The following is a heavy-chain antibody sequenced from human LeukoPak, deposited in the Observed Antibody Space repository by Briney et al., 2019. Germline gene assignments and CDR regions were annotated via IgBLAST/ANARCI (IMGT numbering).Heavy chain of an antibody. V-gene: IGHV3-30*18. D-gene: IGHD5-18*01. CDR1: GFTFSSYA. J-gene: IGHJ6*02. CDR3: AKADSFYGMDV. CDR2: ILYDGTNK. Sequence: GGSLRLSCAASGFTFSSYAMSWVRQAPGKGLEWVTVILYDGTNKYYADSVKGRFTISRDNSKNILYLQMNSLRVEDTAVYYCAKADSFYGMDVWGQGTTVTVSS.